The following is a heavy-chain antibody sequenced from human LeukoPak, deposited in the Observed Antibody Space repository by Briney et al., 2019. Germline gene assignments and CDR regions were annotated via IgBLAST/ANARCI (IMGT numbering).Heavy chain of an antibody. CDR1: GGSFSGCY. D-gene: IGHD2-8*01. CDR2: INHSGST. J-gene: IGHJ4*02. CDR3: ARGRTNGVCYHFDY. Sequence: PSETLSLTCAVYGGSFSGCYWSWIRQPPGKGLEWIGEINHSGSTNYNPSLKSRVTISVDTSKNQFSLKLSSVTAADTAVYYCARGRTNGVCYHFDYWGQGTLVTVSS. V-gene: IGHV4-34*01.